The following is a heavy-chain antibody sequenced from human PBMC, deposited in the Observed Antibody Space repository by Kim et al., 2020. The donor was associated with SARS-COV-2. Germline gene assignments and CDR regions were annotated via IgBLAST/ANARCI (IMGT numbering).Heavy chain of an antibody. J-gene: IGHJ4*02. Sequence: KFQGRVTITRDTSASTAYMELSSLRSEDTAVYYCARVPPPLYSSSWNYALWGQGTLVTVSS. V-gene: IGHV1-3*01. CDR3: ARVPPPLYSSSWNYAL. D-gene: IGHD6-13*01.